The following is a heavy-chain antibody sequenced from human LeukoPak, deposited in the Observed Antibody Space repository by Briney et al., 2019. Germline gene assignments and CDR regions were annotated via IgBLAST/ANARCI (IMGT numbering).Heavy chain of an antibody. CDR1: GGSFSGYY. J-gene: IGHJ5*02. Sequence: SETLSLTCAVYGGSFSGYYWSWIRQPPGKGLEWIGEINHSGSTNYNPSLKSRVTISVDTSKNQFSLKLSSVTAADTALYYCARHSWGATTWFDPWGQGTLVTVSS. CDR3: ARHSWGATTWFDP. D-gene: IGHD4/OR15-4a*01. V-gene: IGHV4-34*01. CDR2: INHSGST.